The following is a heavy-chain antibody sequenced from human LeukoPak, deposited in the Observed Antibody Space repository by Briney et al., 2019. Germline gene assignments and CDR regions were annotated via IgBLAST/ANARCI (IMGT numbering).Heavy chain of an antibody. CDR2: IYYSGST. CDR1: GGSISSSSYY. Sequence: SETLSLTCTVSGGSISSSSYYWGWIRQPPGTGLEWIGSIYYSGSTYYNPSLKSRVTISVDTSKNQFSLKLSSMTAADTAVYYCARLVGSSWYHEVLLGRDYWGQGTLVTVSS. D-gene: IGHD6-13*01. V-gene: IGHV4-39*01. J-gene: IGHJ4*02. CDR3: ARLVGSSWYHEVLLGRDY.